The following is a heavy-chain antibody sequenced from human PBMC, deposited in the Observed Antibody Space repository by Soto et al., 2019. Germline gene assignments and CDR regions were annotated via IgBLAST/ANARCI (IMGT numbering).Heavy chain of an antibody. V-gene: IGHV3-23*01. Sequence: EVQLLESGGGLVQPVGSLRLSCAASGFTFSSYAMSWVRQAPGKGLEWVSAISGSGGSTYYADSVKGRFTISRDNSKNTLYLQMNSRRAEDTAVYYCAKDAGFGESTRPTDYWGQGTLVTVSS. CDR3: AKDAGFGESTRPTDY. D-gene: IGHD3-10*01. J-gene: IGHJ4*02. CDR1: GFTFSSYA. CDR2: ISGSGGST.